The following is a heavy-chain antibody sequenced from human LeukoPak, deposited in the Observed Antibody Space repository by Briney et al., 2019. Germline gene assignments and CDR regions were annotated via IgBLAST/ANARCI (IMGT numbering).Heavy chain of an antibody. Sequence: GASVKVSCKASGGTFSSYAISWVRQAPGQGLEWMGGIIPIFGTANYAQKFQGRVTITADKSTSTAYMELSSLRSEDTAVYYCARAYCSGGSCCIDYWGQGTLVTVSS. V-gene: IGHV1-69*06. J-gene: IGHJ4*02. CDR1: GGTFSSYA. CDR2: IIPIFGTA. CDR3: ARAYCSGGSCCIDY. D-gene: IGHD2-15*01.